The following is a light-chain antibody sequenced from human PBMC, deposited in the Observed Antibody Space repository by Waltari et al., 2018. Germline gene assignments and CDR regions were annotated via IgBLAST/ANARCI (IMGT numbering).Light chain of an antibody. Sequence: QTVVTQEPSLTVSPGGTVTLTCASSPGAVTSAYYPNWFKQKPGQAPGALIYSTNNKHSWTPGRFSASLLWGKAALTLANVQPEDEAEYYCLLYDVGAQVFGGGTKRTVL. CDR2: STN. CDR3: LLYDVGAQV. CDR1: PGAVTSAYY. V-gene: IGLV7-43*01. J-gene: IGLJ3*02.